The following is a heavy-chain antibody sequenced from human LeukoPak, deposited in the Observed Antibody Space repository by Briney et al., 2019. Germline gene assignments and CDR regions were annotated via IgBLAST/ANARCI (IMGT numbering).Heavy chain of an antibody. CDR3: ARTYYYGSGTYWYSYYYMDV. D-gene: IGHD3-10*01. J-gene: IGHJ6*03. CDR2: IIPIFGIP. V-gene: IGHV1-69*01. Sequence: SVKVSCKTSGDTFSTYGISWVRQAPGQGLEWMGGIIPIFGIPNVAQKFQGRVTITPDESTSTIYMEVNSLRSEDTAVYYCARTYYYGSGTYWYSYYYMDVWGGGTTVTVS. CDR1: GDTFSTYG.